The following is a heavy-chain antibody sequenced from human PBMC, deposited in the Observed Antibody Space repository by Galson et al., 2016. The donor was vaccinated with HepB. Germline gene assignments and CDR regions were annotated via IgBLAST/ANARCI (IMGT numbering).Heavy chain of an antibody. CDR3: AKDHGNRWLNNWFDP. D-gene: IGHD6-19*01. V-gene: IGHV3-30*18. J-gene: IGHJ5*02. CDR1: GFTFSNYG. CDR2: MSHDGSHI. Sequence: SLRLSCAASGFTFSNYGMHWIRQAPGKGLEWVAVMSHDGSHIFYVDSVNGRFSISRDNSKNTLYLQMNSLRDEDTAVYYCAKDHGNRWLNNWFDPWGQGTLVTVSS.